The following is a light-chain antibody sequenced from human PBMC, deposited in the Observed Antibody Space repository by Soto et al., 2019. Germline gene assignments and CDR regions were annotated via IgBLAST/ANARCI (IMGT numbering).Light chain of an antibody. CDR2: DDS. CDR1: NIGSKS. J-gene: IGLJ3*02. CDR3: QVWDSSSDHRV. Sequence: SYELTQPPSVSVAPGQTARITCGGNNIGSKSVHWYQQKPGQAPVLVVYDDSDRPSAIPERFAGSNSGNTATLTISRVEAGDEADYYCQVWDSSSDHRVFGGGTTLTVL. V-gene: IGLV3-21*02.